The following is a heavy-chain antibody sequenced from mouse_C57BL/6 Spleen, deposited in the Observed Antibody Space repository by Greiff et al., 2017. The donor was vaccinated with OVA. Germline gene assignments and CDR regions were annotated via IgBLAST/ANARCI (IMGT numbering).Heavy chain of an antibody. V-gene: IGHV1-50*01. CDR2: IDPSDSYT. J-gene: IGHJ4*01. D-gene: IGHD2-4*01. Sequence: QVQLQQPGAELVKPGASVKLSCKASGYTFTSYWMQWVKQRPGHGLEWIGEIDPSDSYTNYNQKFKGKATLTVDTSSSTAYMQLSSLTSEDSAVYYCARWRGLRHAMDYWGQGTSVTVSS. CDR3: ARWRGLRHAMDY. CDR1: GYTFTSYW.